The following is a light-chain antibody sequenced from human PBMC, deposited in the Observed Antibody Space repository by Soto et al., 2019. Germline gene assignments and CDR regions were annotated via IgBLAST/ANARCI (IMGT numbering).Light chain of an antibody. CDR1: QSVLYSSNNKNY. V-gene: IGKV4-1*01. Sequence: IVMTQSPDSLAVSLGERATINCKSSQSVLYSSNNKNYLAWYQQKPGQPPKLLIYWASTRESGVPDRFSGSGSGTDCTLTIGSLQAEDVAVYYCQHYYRIPLTFGAGTKVDIK. CDR2: WAS. J-gene: IGKJ3*01. CDR3: QHYYRIPLT.